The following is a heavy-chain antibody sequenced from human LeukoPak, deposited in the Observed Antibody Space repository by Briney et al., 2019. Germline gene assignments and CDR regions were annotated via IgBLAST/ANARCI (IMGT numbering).Heavy chain of an antibody. Sequence: GASLRLSCVASRFTFSNYAMSWVRQAPGKGLEWVSAITGSGTNRYYADSLKGRFTTSRDNSKNTVFLQMNSLRHEDTAIYYCVIRGDYDVLTGYYVPDYWGQGTLVTVAS. V-gene: IGHV3-23*01. J-gene: IGHJ4*02. CDR1: RFTFSNYA. D-gene: IGHD3-9*01. CDR2: ITGSGTNR. CDR3: VIRGDYDVLTGYYVPDY.